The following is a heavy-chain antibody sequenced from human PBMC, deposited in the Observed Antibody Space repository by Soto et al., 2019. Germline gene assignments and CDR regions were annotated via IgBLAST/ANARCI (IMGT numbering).Heavy chain of an antibody. V-gene: IGHV1-8*01. CDR2: MNPSSGNT. D-gene: IGHD1-1*01. Sequence: QVQLVQSGAEVKKPGASVKVSCKASGYTFSSYDIHWVRQATGQGLEWMGWMNPSSGNTAYAQKFQGRVTMTRNPSMRTAYMELSSLRSEDTAVYYCVRYCTTGTPGNNWFDPWGQGTLVTVSS. CDR1: GYTFSSYD. J-gene: IGHJ5*02. CDR3: VRYCTTGTPGNNWFDP.